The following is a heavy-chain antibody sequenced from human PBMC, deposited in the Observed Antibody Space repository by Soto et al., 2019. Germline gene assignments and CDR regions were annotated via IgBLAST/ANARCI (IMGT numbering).Heavy chain of an antibody. CDR2: ISSSSSYI. CDR1: GFTFSSYS. CDR3: ARDEYYDFWSGYYLPYYMDV. V-gene: IGHV3-21*01. D-gene: IGHD3-3*01. J-gene: IGHJ6*03. Sequence: PGGSLRLSCAASGFTFSSYSMNWVRQAPGKGLEWVSSISSSSSYIYYADSVKGRFTISRDNAKNSLYLQMNSLRAEDTAVYYCARDEYYDFWSGYYLPYYMDVWGKGTTVTVSS.